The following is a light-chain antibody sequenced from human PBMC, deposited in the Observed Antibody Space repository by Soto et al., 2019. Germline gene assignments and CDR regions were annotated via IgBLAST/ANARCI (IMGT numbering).Light chain of an antibody. V-gene: IGKV1-12*01. CDR1: QGVSTW. J-gene: IGKJ5*01. CDR3: QQAASFPIT. Sequence: DIQMTQSQSSVSASVGDRVTITCRASQGVSTWLACYQQKLGKAPNLLIYTASSLQSGVPSRFSGSGSGTDFTLTINGLQPEDFATYYCQQAASFPITFGQGTRLEI. CDR2: TAS.